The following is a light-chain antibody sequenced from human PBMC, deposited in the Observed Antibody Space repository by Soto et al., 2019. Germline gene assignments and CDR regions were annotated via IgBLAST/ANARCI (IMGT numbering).Light chain of an antibody. J-gene: IGKJ2*01. V-gene: IGKV1-5*01. Sequence: DIQMTQSPSTLSASVGDRVTITCRASQSISTWLAWYQQKPGKAPKLLIYDASSLDTGVPSRFSGSGSGTEFNLTISSLQPDDFATYYCQQYNSYWYTFGQGTKLEIK. CDR3: QQYNSYWYT. CDR1: QSISTW. CDR2: DAS.